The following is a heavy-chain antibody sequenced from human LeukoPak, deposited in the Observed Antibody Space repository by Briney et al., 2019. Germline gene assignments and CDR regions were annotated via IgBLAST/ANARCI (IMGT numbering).Heavy chain of an antibody. CDR3: ATSSGTFYDEYYLDY. J-gene: IGHJ4*02. CDR2: INPNSGGT. CDR1: GYTFTGYY. D-gene: IGHD1-26*01. V-gene: IGHV1-2*02. Sequence: GASVKVSCKASGYTFTGYYMHWVRQAPGQGLEWMGWINPNSGGTNYAQKFQGRVTMTRDTSISTAYMELSRLRSDDTAVYYCATSSGTFYDEYYLDYWGQGTRVTVSS.